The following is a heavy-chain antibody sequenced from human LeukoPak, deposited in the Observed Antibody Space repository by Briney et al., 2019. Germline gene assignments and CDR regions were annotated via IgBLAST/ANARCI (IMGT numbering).Heavy chain of an antibody. CDR3: ARDLTKPYYDFWSGSRFDP. J-gene: IGHJ5*02. V-gene: IGHV4-38-2*02. D-gene: IGHD3-3*01. CDR2: IYTSGST. CDR1: GYSISSGYY. Sequence: SETLSLTCTVSGYSISSGYYWGWIRQPPGKGLEWIGRIYTSGSTNYNPSLKSRVTMSVDTSKNQFSLKLSSVTAADTAVYYCARDLTKPYYDFWSGSRFDPWGQGTLVTVSS.